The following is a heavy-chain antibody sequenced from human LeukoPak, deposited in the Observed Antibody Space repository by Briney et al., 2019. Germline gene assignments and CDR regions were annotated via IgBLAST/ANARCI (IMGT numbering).Heavy chain of an antibody. CDR2: IYYSGST. CDR1: GGSIRSYY. J-gene: IGHJ4*02. V-gene: IGHV4-59*01. D-gene: IGHD3-3*01. Sequence: PSETLSLTCTVSGGSIRSYYWSWIRQPPGKGLEWIGYIYYSGSTNYNPSLKSRVTISVDTSKNQFSLKLSSVTAADTAVYYCARALLDFWSGYYYYFDYWGQGTLVTVSS. CDR3: ARALLDFWSGYYYYFDY.